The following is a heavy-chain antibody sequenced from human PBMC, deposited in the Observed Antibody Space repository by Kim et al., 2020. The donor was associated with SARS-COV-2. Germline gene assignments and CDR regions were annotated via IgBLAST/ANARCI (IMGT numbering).Heavy chain of an antibody. D-gene: IGHD3-22*01. J-gene: IGHJ4*02. CDR2: ISAYNGNT. Sequence: ASVKVSCKASGYTFSSYGISWVRQAPGQGLEWMGWISAYNGNTNYAQKLQGRVTMTTDTSTSTAYMELRSLRSDDTAVYYCAISLRRGGYDRSFAAVRMTYFDYWGQGTLVTVSS. CDR3: AISLRRGGYDRSFAAVRMTYFDY. CDR1: GYTFSSYG. V-gene: IGHV1-18*01.